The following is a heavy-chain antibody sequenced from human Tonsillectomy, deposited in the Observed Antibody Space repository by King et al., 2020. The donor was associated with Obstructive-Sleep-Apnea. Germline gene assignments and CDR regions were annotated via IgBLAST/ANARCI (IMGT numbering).Heavy chain of an antibody. J-gene: IGHJ4*02. V-gene: IGHV3-48*04. Sequence: QLVQSGGGLVQPGGSLRLSCAVSGFTFSNFGMNWVRQAPGKGPEWVSYIGSSSRTIYYADSVKGRFTISRDDARKSLYLQVNSLRVEDTAVYYCARDRTGTYYDFWGQGTLVTVSS. D-gene: IGHD3/OR15-3a*01. CDR3: ARDRTGTYYDF. CDR2: IGSSSRTI. CDR1: GFTFSNFG.